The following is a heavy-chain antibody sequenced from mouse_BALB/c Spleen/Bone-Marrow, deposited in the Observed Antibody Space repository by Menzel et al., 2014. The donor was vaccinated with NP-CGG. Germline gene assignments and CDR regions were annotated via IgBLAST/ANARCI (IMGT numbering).Heavy chain of an antibody. CDR3: SRLYYYGNFAY. Sequence: EVQRVESGGGLVQPGGSLKLSCAASGFDFSRYWMSRVRQAPGKGLEWIGEINPDSSTINYTPSLKDKFIISRDNAKNTLYLQMSKVRSEDTALYYCSRLYYYGNFAYWGQGTLVTVSA. J-gene: IGHJ3*01. V-gene: IGHV4-1*02. D-gene: IGHD1-1*01. CDR2: INPDSSTI. CDR1: GFDFSRYW.